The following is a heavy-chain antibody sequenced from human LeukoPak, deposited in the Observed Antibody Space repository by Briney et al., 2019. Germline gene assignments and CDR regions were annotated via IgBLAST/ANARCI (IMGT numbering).Heavy chain of an antibody. CDR1: GFTFSSYG. CDR3: AKDTNYYDSSGYRD. Sequence: PGGSLRLSCAASGFTFSSYGMHWVRQAPGKGLEWVAVISYDGSNKYYADSVKGRFTISRDNSKNTLYLQMNSLRAEDTAVYSCAKDTNYYDSSGYRDWGQGTLVTVSS. CDR2: ISYDGSNK. D-gene: IGHD3-22*01. V-gene: IGHV3-30*18. J-gene: IGHJ4*02.